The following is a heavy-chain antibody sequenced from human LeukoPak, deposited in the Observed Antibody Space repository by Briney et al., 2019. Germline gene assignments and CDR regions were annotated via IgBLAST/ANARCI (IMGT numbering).Heavy chain of an antibody. V-gene: IGHV4-38-2*02. J-gene: IGHJ4*02. Sequence: PSETLSLTCTVSGYSISCGYYRGWIRQPPGKGLEWIGSIYNSGNTYYNPSLKSRVTISVDTSKNQFSLKMSAVTADDTAVYYLAREGIVGATTREVDYWGQGTLVTVSS. D-gene: IGHD1-26*01. CDR2: IYNSGNT. CDR3: AREGIVGATTREVDY. CDR1: GYSISCGYY.